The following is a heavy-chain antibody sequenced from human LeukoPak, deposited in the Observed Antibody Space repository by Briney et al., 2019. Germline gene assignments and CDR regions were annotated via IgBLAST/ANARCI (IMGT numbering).Heavy chain of an antibody. CDR3: ASAEPRDSSWHPY. V-gene: IGHV4-59*12. Sequence: SETLSLTCTVSGGSISSYYWSWIRQPPGKGLEWIGYIYYSGSTNYNPSLKSRVTISVDTSKNEFSLKLSSVTAAATAVYYCASAEPRDSSWHPYWGQGTLVTVSS. CDR2: IYYSGST. CDR1: GGSISSYY. D-gene: IGHD6-13*01. J-gene: IGHJ4*02.